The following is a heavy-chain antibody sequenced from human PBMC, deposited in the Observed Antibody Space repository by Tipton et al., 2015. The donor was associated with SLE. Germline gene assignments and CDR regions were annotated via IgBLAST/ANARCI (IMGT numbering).Heavy chain of an antibody. CDR1: GDSVGTNY. D-gene: IGHD3-10*01. CDR2: LYGSGSPT. V-gene: IGHV4-4*07. J-gene: IGHJ2*01. Sequence: GLVKPSETLSLTCTVSGDSVGTNYWNWIRQPAGKGLEWIGRLYGSGSPTHYNPSLEGRVTVSVDTSKNQFSLRLNSVTAADTAVYFCARRLPLTGQYWYFDLWGRGTLVTVSS. CDR3: ARRLPLTGQYWYFDL.